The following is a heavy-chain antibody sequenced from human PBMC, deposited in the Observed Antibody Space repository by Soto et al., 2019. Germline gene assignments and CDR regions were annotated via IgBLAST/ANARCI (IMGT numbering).Heavy chain of an antibody. D-gene: IGHD6-13*01. Sequence: ASVKVSSKASGCTFTSHAMHWVRQAPGQRLEWMGWINAGNGNTKYSQKFQGRVTITTDTSASTAYMELSSLRSEDTAVYYCARDGIAAAGTSWFDPWGQGTLVTVS. V-gene: IGHV1-3*01. CDR2: INAGNGNT. CDR3: ARDGIAAAGTSWFDP. CDR1: GCTFTSHA. J-gene: IGHJ5*02.